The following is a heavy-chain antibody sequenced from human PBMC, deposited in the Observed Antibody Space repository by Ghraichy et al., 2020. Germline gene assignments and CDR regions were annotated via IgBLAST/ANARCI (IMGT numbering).Heavy chain of an antibody. CDR3: ARGVIYLRYAPFDY. D-gene: IGHD2-21*01. V-gene: IGHV3-33*01. Sequence: GGSLRLSCAASGFTFSSYGMHWVRQAPGKGLEWVAVIWYDGSNKYYADSVKGRFTISRDNSKNTLYLQMNSLRAEDTAVYYCARGVIYLRYAPFDYWGQGTLVTVSS. CDR1: GFTFSSYG. J-gene: IGHJ4*02. CDR2: IWYDGSNK.